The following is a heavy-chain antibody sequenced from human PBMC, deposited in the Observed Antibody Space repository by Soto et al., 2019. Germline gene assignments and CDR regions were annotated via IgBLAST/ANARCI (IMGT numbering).Heavy chain of an antibody. J-gene: IGHJ6*03. Sequence: PSETLSLTCAVYGGSFSGYYWSWIRQPPGKGLEWIGEINHSGSTNYNPSLKSRVTISVDTSKNQFSLKLSSVTAADTAVYYCARGHSGSSDLRYYYYYMDVWGQGTTVTVSS. CDR1: GGSFSGYY. CDR2: INHSGST. CDR3: ARGHSGSSDLRYYYYYMDV. D-gene: IGHD6-6*01. V-gene: IGHV4-34*01.